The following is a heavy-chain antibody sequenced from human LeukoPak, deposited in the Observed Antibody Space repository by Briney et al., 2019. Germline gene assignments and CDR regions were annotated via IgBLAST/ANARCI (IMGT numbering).Heavy chain of an antibody. CDR3: AKDRNTAMDFDY. D-gene: IGHD5-18*01. CDR1: GFTFSIYG. V-gene: IGHV3-30*18. Sequence: GRSLRLSCAASGFTFSIYGMHCVRQAPGKGLEWVAVISHEGSNKYYADSVKGRFTISRDNSKNTLYLQMNSLRAEDTAVYYCAKDRNTAMDFDYWGQGTLVTVSS. J-gene: IGHJ4*02. CDR2: ISHEGSNK.